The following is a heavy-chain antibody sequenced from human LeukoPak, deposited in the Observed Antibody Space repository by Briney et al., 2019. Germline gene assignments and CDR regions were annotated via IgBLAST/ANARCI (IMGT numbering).Heavy chain of an antibody. J-gene: IGHJ3*01. V-gene: IGHV4-59*01. CDR3: AREVPYGSGAYYEAFDV. D-gene: IGHD3-10*01. CDR1: GGSISGYY. Sequence: PSVTLSLTCTVSGGSISGYYWSWIRQPPGKGLEWLGYIYSSGTTNYNPSLKSRVTISVDTSKNQFSLRLRSVTVADTAVYYCAREVPYGSGAYYEAFDVWGQGAMVTVSS. CDR2: IYSSGTT.